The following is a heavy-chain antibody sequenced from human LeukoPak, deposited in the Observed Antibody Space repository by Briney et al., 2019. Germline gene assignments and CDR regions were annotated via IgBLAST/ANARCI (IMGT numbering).Heavy chain of an antibody. V-gene: IGHV4-39*01. CDR2: IYYSGST. D-gene: IGHD5-24*01. CDR1: GGSVSSSSDY. J-gene: IGHJ4*02. CDR3: ARAIRDDYKIYHFDC. Sequence: SETLSLTCTVSGGSVSSSSDYWGWIRQPPGKGLEWIGSIYYSGSTYYNPSLKSRVTVSVDMSKNQFSLKLSSVTAADTAVYYCARAIRDDYKIYHFDCWGQGTLVTVSS.